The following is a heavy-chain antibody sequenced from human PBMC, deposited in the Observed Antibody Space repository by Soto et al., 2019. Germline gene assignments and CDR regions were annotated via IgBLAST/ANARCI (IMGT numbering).Heavy chain of an antibody. D-gene: IGHD4-17*01. V-gene: IGHV3-23*01. CDR1: GFSFTNYA. CDR2: IYGNGAGI. CDR3: AKDALYGDGFWLAEY. J-gene: IGHJ4*02. Sequence: EVQLLEAGGGLAQPGGYLRLSCAGSGFSFTNYAMMWVRQAPGKGLESVSGIYGNGAGISYADSVKGRFTIYRDNSRNTVFLQMDDLRVDDTAVYWCAKDALYGDGFWLAEYWGQGTLVTVSP.